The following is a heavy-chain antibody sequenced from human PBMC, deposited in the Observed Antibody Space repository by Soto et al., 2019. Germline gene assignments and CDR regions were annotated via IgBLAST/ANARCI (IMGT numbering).Heavy chain of an antibody. CDR1: GFTFSIYA. CDR2: ISYDGSNK. D-gene: IGHD4-17*01. J-gene: IGHJ4*02. V-gene: IGHV3-30-3*01. Sequence: GGSLRLSCAASGFTFSIYAMHWVRHAPGKGLEWVAVISYDGSNKYYADSVKGRFTISRDNSKNTLYLQMNSLRAEDTAVYYCARDYPYGGKGYYFDYWGQGTLVTVSS. CDR3: ARDYPYGGKGYYFDY.